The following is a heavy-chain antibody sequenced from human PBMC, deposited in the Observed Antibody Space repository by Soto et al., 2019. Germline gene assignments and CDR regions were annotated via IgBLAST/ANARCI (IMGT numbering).Heavy chain of an antibody. J-gene: IGHJ4*02. CDR2: IWYDGSNK. CDR1: GFTFSSYG. CDR3: ARDGYCSGGSCYSVPVFDD. D-gene: IGHD2-15*01. V-gene: IGHV3-33*01. Sequence: QVQLVESGGGVVQPGRSLRLSCAASGFTFSSYGMHWVRQAPGKGLEWVAVIWYDGSNKYYADSVKGRFTSSRDNSKNTLYLQMNSVRAEDTAVYYWARDGYCSGGSCYSVPVFDDWGQGKLVTVSS.